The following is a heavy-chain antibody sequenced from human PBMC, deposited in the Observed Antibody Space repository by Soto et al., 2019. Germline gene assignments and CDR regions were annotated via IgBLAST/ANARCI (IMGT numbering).Heavy chain of an antibody. CDR3: ARHTSSCPFDY. Sequence: QVQLVQSGAEVKKPEASVKVSCKASGYTFTSYGISWVRQAPGQGPEWMGWISTNNGNTNYAQKGRGRATMTTDTSTSTAYMELRSLRSDDTAVYYCARHTSSCPFDYWGQGTLVTSSS. CDR2: ISTNNGNT. D-gene: IGHD6-13*01. CDR1: GYTFTSYG. V-gene: IGHV1-18*01. J-gene: IGHJ4*02.